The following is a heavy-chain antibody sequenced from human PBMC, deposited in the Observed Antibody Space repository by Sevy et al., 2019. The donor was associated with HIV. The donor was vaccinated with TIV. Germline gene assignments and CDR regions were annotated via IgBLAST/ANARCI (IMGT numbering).Heavy chain of an antibody. CDR3: AGQYCSSTSCTLGIDY. J-gene: IGHJ4*02. CDR2: IYPGDSDT. D-gene: IGHD2-2*01. CDR1: GYSFTSYW. V-gene: IGHV5-51*01. Sequence: GESLKISCKGSGYSFTSYWIGWVRQMPGKGLEWMGIIYPGDSDTRYSPSFQGQVTISADKSISTAYLQWSSLKASDTAMYYCAGQYCSSTSCTLGIDYWGQGTLVTVSS.